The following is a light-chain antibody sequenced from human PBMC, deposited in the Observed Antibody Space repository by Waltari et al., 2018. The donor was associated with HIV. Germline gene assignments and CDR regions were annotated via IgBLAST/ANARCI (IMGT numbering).Light chain of an antibody. Sequence: QSLLTQPPSVSAAPGQKVTIPCPGSSSNIRNNYVSWYQQLPGTAPKLLISENHKRPSGIPDRFSGSKSGTSAALAITGLQTGDEADYYCGTWDDSLGAGVFGGGTKLTVL. CDR3: GTWDDSLGAGV. CDR2: ENH. J-gene: IGLJ2*01. V-gene: IGLV1-51*02. CDR1: SSNIRNNY.